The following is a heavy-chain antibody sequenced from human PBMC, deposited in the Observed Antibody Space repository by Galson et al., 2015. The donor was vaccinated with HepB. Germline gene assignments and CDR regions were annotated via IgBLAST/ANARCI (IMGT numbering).Heavy chain of an antibody. CDR2: MNPNSGNT. CDR1: GYTFTSYD. V-gene: IGHV1-8*01. D-gene: IGHD3-22*01. Sequence: SVKVSCKASGYTFTSYDINWVRQATGQGLEWMGWMNPNSGNTGYAQKFQGRVTMTRNTSISTAYMELSSLRSEDTAVYYCARVGMYDSSGYYYSLDAFDIWGQGTMVPGPS. J-gene: IGHJ3*02. CDR3: ARVGMYDSSGYYYSLDAFDI.